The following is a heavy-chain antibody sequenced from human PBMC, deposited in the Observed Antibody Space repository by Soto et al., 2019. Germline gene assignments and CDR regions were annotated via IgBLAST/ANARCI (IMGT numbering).Heavy chain of an antibody. CDR1: GLSVSSNH. CDR3: AGVFMNYGRCYLDY. J-gene: IGHJ4*02. CDR2: LYSGDST. Sequence: EVQLAESGGGLIQPGGSLRLSCAVSGLSVSSNHMSWVRQAPGKGLEWVSLLYSGDSTYYADSVKGRFTISRDNYKNTLFLQMNSLRVDDTAVYYGAGVFMNYGRCYLDYWCEGTLVTVSS. D-gene: IGHD3-10*01. V-gene: IGHV3-53*01.